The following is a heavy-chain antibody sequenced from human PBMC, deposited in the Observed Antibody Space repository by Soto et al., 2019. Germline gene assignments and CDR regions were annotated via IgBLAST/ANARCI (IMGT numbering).Heavy chain of an antibody. J-gene: IGHJ6*02. D-gene: IGHD2-2*01. Sequence: QVQLVQSGAEVKKPGSSVKVSCKASGGTFSSYAISWVRQAPGQGLEWMGGIIPIFGTANYAQTFQGRVTITADESTSTAYMELSSLRSEDTAVYYCARGNCSSTSCYLNYGMDVWGQGTTVTVSS. CDR2: IIPIFGTA. V-gene: IGHV1-69*01. CDR3: ARGNCSSTSCYLNYGMDV. CDR1: GGTFSSYA.